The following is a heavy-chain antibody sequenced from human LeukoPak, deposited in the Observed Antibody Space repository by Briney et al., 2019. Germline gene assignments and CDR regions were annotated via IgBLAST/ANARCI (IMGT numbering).Heavy chain of an antibody. CDR1: GFTFSSYS. CDR2: ISSSSSYI. D-gene: IGHD3-22*01. J-gene: IGHJ4*02. CDR3: ARFGSSGKAFDY. V-gene: IGHV3-21*01. Sequence: GGSLRLSCAASGFTFSSYSMNWVRQAPGKGLEWVSSISSSSSYIYYADSVKGRFTISRDNAKNSLYLQMNSLRAEDTAVYYCARFGSSGKAFDYWGQGTLVTVSS.